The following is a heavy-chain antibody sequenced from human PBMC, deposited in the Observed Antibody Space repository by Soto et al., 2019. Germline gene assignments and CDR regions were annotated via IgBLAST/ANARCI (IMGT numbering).Heavy chain of an antibody. D-gene: IGHD2-2*01. CDR2: ISGSGGST. Sequence: EVQLLESGGGLVQPGGSLRLSCAASGFTFSSYAMSWVRQAPGKGLEWVSAISGSGGSTYYADSVKGRFTISRDNSKNTLYLQMNSLRAEDTAVYYCAKDAHCTSCYQTYYYYYYMDVWGKGTTVTVSS. CDR3: AKDAHCTSCYQTYYYYYYMDV. CDR1: GFTFSSYA. J-gene: IGHJ6*03. V-gene: IGHV3-23*01.